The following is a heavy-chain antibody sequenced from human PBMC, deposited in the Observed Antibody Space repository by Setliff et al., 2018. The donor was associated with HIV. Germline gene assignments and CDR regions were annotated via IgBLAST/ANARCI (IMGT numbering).Heavy chain of an antibody. J-gene: IGHJ3*01. V-gene: IGHV1-69*10. CDR1: GGSSSTHA. CDR2: IISILGIT. Sequence: SVKVSCKASGGSSSTHAMNWVRQAPGQGLEWMGQIISILGITNYAQKFQGRVTLTADESTSTTYMELSSLTSDDTAVYYCAGPRGDEAFDVWGQGTMVTVSS. CDR3: AGPRGDEAFDV.